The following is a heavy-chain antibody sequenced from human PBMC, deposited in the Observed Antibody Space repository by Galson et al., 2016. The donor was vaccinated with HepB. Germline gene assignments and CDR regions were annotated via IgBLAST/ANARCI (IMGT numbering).Heavy chain of an antibody. J-gene: IGHJ3*02. CDR2: IRSKVYGGTT. V-gene: IGHV3-49*03. CDR3: SRGRLGWLQCTRGDAFDI. Sequence: SLRLSCAASGFTFGDYAMSWFRQAPGKGLDWVGFIRSKVYGGTTEYAASVKGRFIISRDDYKRIAYLKMNSLETEDTAVYYCSRGRLGWLQCTRGDAFDIWGQGTMVTVSS. D-gene: IGHD5-24*01. CDR1: GFTFGDYA.